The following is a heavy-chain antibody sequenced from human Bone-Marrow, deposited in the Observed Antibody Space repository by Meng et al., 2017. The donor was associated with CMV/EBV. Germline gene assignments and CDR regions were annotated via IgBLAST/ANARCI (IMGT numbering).Heavy chain of an antibody. D-gene: IGHD3-3*01. V-gene: IGHV2-26*01. CDR3: ARRPKYDFWSGYSGLYFDY. CDR2: IFSNDEK. CDR1: GFSLSNARMG. Sequence: SGPTLVKPTETLTLTCTFSGFSLSNARMGVSWIHQPPGKALEWLAHIFSNDEKSYSTSLKSRLTISKDTSNSQVVLTMTNMDPVDTATYYCARRPKYDFWSGYSGLYFDYWGQGTLVTVSS. J-gene: IGHJ4*02.